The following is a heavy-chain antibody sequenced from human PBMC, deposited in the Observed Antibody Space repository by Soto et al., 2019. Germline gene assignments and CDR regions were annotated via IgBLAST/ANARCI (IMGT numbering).Heavy chain of an antibody. D-gene: IGHD3-10*01. V-gene: IGHV3-23*01. CDR1: GFTLRNYA. J-gene: IGHJ4*02. Sequence: GGSLRLSCAASGFTLRNYAMSWVRQAPGKGLEWVSAISGSGGSTYYADSVKGRFTISRDNSKNTLYLQMNSLRAEDTVVYYCAKRSLITMVRGVITDYWGQGTLVTVSS. CDR3: AKRSLITMVRGVITDY. CDR2: ISGSGGST.